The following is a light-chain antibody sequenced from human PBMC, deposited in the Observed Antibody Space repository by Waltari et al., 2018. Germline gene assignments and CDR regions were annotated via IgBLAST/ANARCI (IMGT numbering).Light chain of an antibody. J-gene: IGKJ4*01. V-gene: IGKV1-12*01. CDR2: PAS. CDR1: QALSGC. Sequence: DIQMTQSPSSVSASVGDSVTITCRASQALSGCLAWYQQKPGKAPKLLINPASTLQSGVPSRFSGSGSGTEYTLTISSLLPEDFATYFCQQAHSWTLAFGGGTEV. CDR3: QQAHSWTLA.